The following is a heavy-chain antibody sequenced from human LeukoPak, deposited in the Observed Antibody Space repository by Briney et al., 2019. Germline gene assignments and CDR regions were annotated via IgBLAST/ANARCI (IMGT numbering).Heavy chain of an antibody. CDR1: GFTFSTYS. J-gene: IGHJ4*02. Sequence: PGGSLRLSCAASGFTFSTYSMNWVRQAPGKGLEWVSYVSATGYTTSYADSVKGRFTISRDNAKNTVFLQMNSLRAEDTAVYYCARDLYRIVVVPHYFDYWGQGTLVTVSS. CDR3: ARDLYRIVVVPHYFDY. CDR2: VSATGYTT. V-gene: IGHV3-48*01. D-gene: IGHD3-22*01.